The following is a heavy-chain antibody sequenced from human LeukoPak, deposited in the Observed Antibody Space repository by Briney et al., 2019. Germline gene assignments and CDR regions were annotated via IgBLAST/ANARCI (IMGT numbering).Heavy chain of an antibody. Sequence: GGSLRLSCAASGFTVSSNYMSWVRQAPGKGLEWVSVIYSGGSTYYADSVKGRFTISRDNSKNTLYLQMNSLRAEDTAVYYCARSGSCNPEQFDYWGQGTLVTVSS. CDR3: ARSGSCNPEQFDY. V-gene: IGHV3-53*01. CDR2: IYSGGST. CDR1: GFTVSSNY. D-gene: IGHD1-26*01. J-gene: IGHJ4*02.